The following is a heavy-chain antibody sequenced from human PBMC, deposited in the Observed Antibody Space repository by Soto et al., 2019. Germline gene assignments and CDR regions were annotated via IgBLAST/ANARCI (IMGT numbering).Heavy chain of an antibody. CDR2: ISGSGGST. Sequence: EVQLLESGGGLVQPGGSLRLSCAASGFTFNNYAMSWVRQAPGKGLEWVSAISGSGGSTYYASSVKGRFTISRDNSKNTLYLQMNSLRAEDTAVYYCAKDPGDDASGYYYDYWGQGTLVTVSS. D-gene: IGHD3-22*01. CDR1: GFTFNNYA. V-gene: IGHV3-23*01. CDR3: AKDPGDDASGYYYDY. J-gene: IGHJ4*02.